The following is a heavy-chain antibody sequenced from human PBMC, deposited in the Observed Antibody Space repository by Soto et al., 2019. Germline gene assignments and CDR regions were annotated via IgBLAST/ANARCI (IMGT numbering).Heavy chain of an antibody. Sequence: SETLSLTCAVYGGSFSGYYWSWIRQPPGKGLEWIGEINHSGSTNYNPSLKSRVTVSVDTSKNQFSLKLSSVTAAATAVYYCARGRYLDVWGKGTTVTVSS. CDR2: INHSGST. V-gene: IGHV4-34*01. CDR3: ARGRYLDV. J-gene: IGHJ6*03. CDR1: GGSFSGYY.